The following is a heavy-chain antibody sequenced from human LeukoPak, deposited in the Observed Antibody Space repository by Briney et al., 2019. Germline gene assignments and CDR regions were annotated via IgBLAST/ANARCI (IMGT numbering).Heavy chain of an antibody. D-gene: IGHD2-2*01. CDR3: ATKGVVPAARGLDY. CDR2: IRYDGSNK. CDR1: GFTFSSYG. J-gene: IGHJ4*02. V-gene: IGHV3-30*02. Sequence: PGGSLRLSCAASGFTFSSYGMHWVRQAPGKGLEWVAFIRYDGSNKYYADSVKGRFTISRDNSKNTLYLQMNSLRAEDTAVYYCATKGVVPAARGLDYWGQGTLVTVSS.